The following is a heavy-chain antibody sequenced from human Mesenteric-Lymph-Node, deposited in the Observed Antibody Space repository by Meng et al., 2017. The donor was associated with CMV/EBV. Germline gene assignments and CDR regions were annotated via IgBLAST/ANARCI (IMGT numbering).Heavy chain of an antibody. V-gene: IGHV4-4*02. Sequence: CTVSGGSISSSNWWSWVRQPPGKGLEWIGEIYHSGSTNYNPSLKSRVTISVDKSKNQFSLKLSSVTAADTAVYYCARTSSSSWDIDYWGQGTLVTVSS. CDR2: IYHSGST. CDR1: GGSISSSNW. CDR3: ARTSSSSWDIDY. D-gene: IGHD6-13*01. J-gene: IGHJ4*02.